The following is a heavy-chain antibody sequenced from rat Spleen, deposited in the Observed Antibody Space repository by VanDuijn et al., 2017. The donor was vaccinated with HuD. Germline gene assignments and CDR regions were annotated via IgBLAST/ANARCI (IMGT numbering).Heavy chain of an antibody. Sequence: EVQLVESGGGLVQPGRSLKLSCAASGFTYSNYVMAWVRQAPTKGLEWVASISTGGGNTYYRDSVKGRFTISRDNAKNTLYLQMDSLRSEDTATYYCAKDPSTYYGYPHYFDYWGQGVMVTVSS. CDR1: GFTYSNYV. V-gene: IGHV5S13*01. CDR3: AKDPSTYYGYPHYFDY. CDR2: ISTGGGNT. J-gene: IGHJ2*01. D-gene: IGHD1-9*01.